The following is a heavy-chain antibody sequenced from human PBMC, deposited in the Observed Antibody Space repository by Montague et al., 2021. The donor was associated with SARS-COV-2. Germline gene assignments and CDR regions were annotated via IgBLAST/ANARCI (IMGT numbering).Heavy chain of an antibody. V-gene: IGHV4-59*01. J-gene: IGHJ5*02. D-gene: IGHD2-2*01. Sequence: SETLSLTCTVSGGSISSYYCSWIRQPPGKVLECIGYMSYGESTNYNPSLKSRVTISVATSKNQLSLKVNSVTAADTAVYYCARRDGYCSSTRCPHWFDPWGQGTLVTVSS. CDR1: GGSISSYY. CDR3: ARRDGYCSSTRCPHWFDP. CDR2: MSYGEST.